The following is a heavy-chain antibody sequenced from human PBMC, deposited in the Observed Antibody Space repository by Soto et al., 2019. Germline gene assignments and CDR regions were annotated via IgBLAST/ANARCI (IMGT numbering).Heavy chain of an antibody. J-gene: IGHJ4*02. CDR2: INGDGTFR. CDR1: GFTFTNYW. Sequence: GGSLRLSCAASGFTFTNYWMHWVRQVPGKGLVWVSRINGDGTFRSYADFAEGRFTISRDNAKNTVYLQMNGLRADDTSLYYCARDFTPAETPVDDFDYWGRGTLVTVSS. V-gene: IGHV3-74*01. CDR3: ARDFTPAETPVDDFDY. D-gene: IGHD6-19*01.